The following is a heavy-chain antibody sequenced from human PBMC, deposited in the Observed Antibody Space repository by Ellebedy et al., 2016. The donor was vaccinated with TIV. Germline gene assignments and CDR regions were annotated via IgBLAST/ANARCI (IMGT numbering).Heavy chain of an antibody. V-gene: IGHV3-7*03. D-gene: IGHD2-8*02. CDR1: GFILHTYA. CDR3: ASGGRYSTGDPIFHY. CDR2: IKQDGSEK. Sequence: PGGSLRLSCEASGFILHTYAMRWVRQAPGKGLEWVANIKQDGSEKYYVDSVKGRFTISKDNVKNSLYLQMDSLRDEATAVYYCASGGRYSTGDPIFHYWGQGTLVTVSS. J-gene: IGHJ4*02.